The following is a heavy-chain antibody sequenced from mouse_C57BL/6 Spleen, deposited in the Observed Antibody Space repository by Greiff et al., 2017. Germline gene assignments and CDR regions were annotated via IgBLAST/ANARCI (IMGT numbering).Heavy chain of an antibody. D-gene: IGHD2-5*01. CDR1: GSSLTSYA. Sequence: VQLQQSGPGLVAPSQSLSITCPVSGSSLTSYAIRGFRQPPGKGLEWLGVIWTGGGTNYNSALKSRLSISKDNSKSQVFLKMNSLQTDDTARYYCARAYSNYNAMDYWGQGTSVTVSS. CDR2: IWTGGGT. V-gene: IGHV2-9-1*01. CDR3: ARAYSNYNAMDY. J-gene: IGHJ4*01.